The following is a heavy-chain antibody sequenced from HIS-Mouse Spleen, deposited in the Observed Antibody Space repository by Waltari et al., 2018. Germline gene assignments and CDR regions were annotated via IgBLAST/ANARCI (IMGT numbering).Heavy chain of an antibody. CDR2: ISWNSGSI. CDR3: AKDIEAADDYYYGMDV. D-gene: IGHD6-13*01. Sequence: GGLVQPGRSLRLSCAASGFTFDDYAKHWVRQAPGKGLEWVSGISWNSGSIGYADSVKGRFTISRDNAKNSLYLQMNSLRAEDTALYYRAKDIEAADDYYYGMDVWGQGTTVTVSS. J-gene: IGHJ6*02. CDR1: GFTFDDYA. V-gene: IGHV3-9*01.